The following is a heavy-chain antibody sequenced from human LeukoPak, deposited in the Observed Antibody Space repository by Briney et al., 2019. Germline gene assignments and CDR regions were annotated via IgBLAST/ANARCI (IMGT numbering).Heavy chain of an antibody. J-gene: IGHJ4*02. V-gene: IGHV3-53*01. D-gene: IGHD4-17*01. CDR3: ARRAGEYSHPYDY. CDR2: IYSGGNT. CDR1: GFTVSINS. Sequence: SGGSLRLSYTVSGFTVSINSMSWVRQAPGKGLEWVSFIYSGGNTHYSDSVKGRFTISRDNSKNTLYLQMNSLRAEDTAVYYCARRAGEYSHPYDYWGQGTLVTVSS.